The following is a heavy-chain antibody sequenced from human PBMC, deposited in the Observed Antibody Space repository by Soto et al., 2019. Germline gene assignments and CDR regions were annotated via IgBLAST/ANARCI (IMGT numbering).Heavy chain of an antibody. J-gene: IGHJ2*01. Sequence: QVQLQESGPGLVKPSETLSLTCSVSGGSVSNASFYWTWIRQAPGTSLEYIGYIFYTGVTNYNPSLSSRVTISLDTSKNHFSLKLNSMTAADTAVYYCVRVLDSSWYADLWGRGTLVTVSS. CDR3: VRVLDSSWYADL. D-gene: IGHD3-22*01. V-gene: IGHV4-61*03. CDR1: GGSVSNASFY. CDR2: IFYTGVT.